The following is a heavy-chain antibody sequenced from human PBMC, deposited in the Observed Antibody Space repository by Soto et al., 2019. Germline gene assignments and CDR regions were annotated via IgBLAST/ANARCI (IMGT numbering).Heavy chain of an antibody. CDR2: IYYSGST. Sequence: SETLSLTCTVSGGSISSYYWSWIRQPPGKGLEWIGYIYYSGSTNYNPSLKSRVTISVDTSKNQFSLKLSSVTAADTAVYYCARLPVSGYSKGYYCYGMDVWGQGTTVTVSS. V-gene: IGHV4-59*08. J-gene: IGHJ6*01. D-gene: IGHD6-13*01. CDR3: ARLPVSGYSKGYYCYGMDV. CDR1: GGSISSYY.